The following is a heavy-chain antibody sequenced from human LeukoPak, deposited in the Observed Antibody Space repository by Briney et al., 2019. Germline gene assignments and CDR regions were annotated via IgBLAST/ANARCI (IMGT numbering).Heavy chain of an antibody. V-gene: IGHV6-1*01. CDR1: GDSVSSNSAA. J-gene: IGHJ4*02. CDR2: TYYMSKWNN. Sequence: SQTLSLTCAISGDSVSSNSAAWNWIRQSPSRGLEWLGSTYYMSKWNNDYAAAVKSRITINPDTSKNQFSLELNSVTPEDTAVYYCARGWEYSSGWYYSDYWGQGTLVTVSS. CDR3: ARGWEYSSGWYYSDY. D-gene: IGHD6-19*01.